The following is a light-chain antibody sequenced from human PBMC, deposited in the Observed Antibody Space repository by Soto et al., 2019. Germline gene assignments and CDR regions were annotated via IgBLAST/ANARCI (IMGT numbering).Light chain of an antibody. J-gene: IGKJ3*01. Sequence: EIVLMQSPGILSLSPGERATLSCRASQSVSSSYLAWYQQKPGQAPRLLIYGASSRATGIPDRFSGSGSGTDFTLTISRLEPEDFAVYYCQQYGSSPKGFTFGPGTKVDIK. CDR3: QQYGSSPKGFT. V-gene: IGKV3-20*01. CDR1: QSVSSSY. CDR2: GAS.